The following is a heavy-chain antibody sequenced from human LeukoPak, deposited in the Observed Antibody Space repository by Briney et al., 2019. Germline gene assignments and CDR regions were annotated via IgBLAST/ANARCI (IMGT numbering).Heavy chain of an antibody. J-gene: IGHJ3*02. CDR3: ARDSSWAAFDI. CDR2: IYYSGST. V-gene: IGHV4-30-4*08. D-gene: IGHD6-13*01. Sequence: SETLSLTCTVSGGSISSGDYYWSWIRQPPGKGLEWIGYIYYSGSTYYNPSLKSRVTISVDTSKNQFSLKLSSVTAADTAVYYCARDSSWAAFDIWGQGTMVTVSS. CDR1: GGSISSGDYY.